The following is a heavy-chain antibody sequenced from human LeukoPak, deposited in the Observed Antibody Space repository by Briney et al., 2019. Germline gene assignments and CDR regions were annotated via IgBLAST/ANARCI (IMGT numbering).Heavy chain of an antibody. CDR1: GDSISIGQYY. CDR2: INHSGST. Sequence: PSETLSLTCAVSGDSISIGQYYWSWIRQPPGKGLEWIGEINHSGSTNYNPSLKSRVTISVDTSKNQFSLKLSSVTAADTAVYYCARYRPRPGYSYGYSRMGVNYFDYWGQGTLVTVSS. D-gene: IGHD5-18*01. V-gene: IGHV4-34*01. J-gene: IGHJ4*02. CDR3: ARYRPRPGYSYGYSRMGVNYFDY.